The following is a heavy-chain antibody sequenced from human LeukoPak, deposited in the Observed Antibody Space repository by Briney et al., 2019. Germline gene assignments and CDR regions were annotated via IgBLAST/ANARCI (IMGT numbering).Heavy chain of an antibody. D-gene: IGHD6-25*01. CDR2: NYAEQGKA. J-gene: IGHJ6*02. Sequence: RAASVKVSCTASGYTFTSCAIHWVCLPPAQGLEWMGVNYAEQGKAKYKQKLQHRDTSTKDTTASPDYMDLDSLRSEGTAVCYLSRVSSGWHGYLDLLGQGT. V-gene: IGHV1-3*01. CDR1: GYTFTSCA. CDR3: SRVSSGWHGYLDL.